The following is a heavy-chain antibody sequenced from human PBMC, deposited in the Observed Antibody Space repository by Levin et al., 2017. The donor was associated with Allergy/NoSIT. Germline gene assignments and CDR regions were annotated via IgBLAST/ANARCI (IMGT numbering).Heavy chain of an antibody. D-gene: IGHD3-3*01. CDR1: GFTVSSSS. CDR3: ARGGPYYDFSTGLIISVNYFDY. J-gene: IGHJ4*02. CDR2: IDSGGSA. V-gene: IGHV3-66*02. Sequence: GESLKISCAASGFTVSSSSMSWVRQAPGRGLEWVSVIDSGGSAYYADSVKGRFTISRDNFKKTLYLQMNSLRADDTAVYYCARGGPYYDFSTGLIISVNYFDYWGQGTRVTVSS.